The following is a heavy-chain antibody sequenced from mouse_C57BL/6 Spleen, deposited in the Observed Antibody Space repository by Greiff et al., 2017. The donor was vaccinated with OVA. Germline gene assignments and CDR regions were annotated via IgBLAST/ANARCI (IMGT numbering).Heavy chain of an antibody. CDR2: ISSGGSYT. J-gene: IGHJ2*01. D-gene: IGHD4-1*01. CDR1: GFTFSSYG. Sequence: EVQLVESGGDLVKPGGSLKLSCAASGFTFSSYGMSWVRQTPDKRLEWVATISSGGSYTYYPDSVKGRFTISRDNAKNTLYLQMSSLKSEDTAMYYCARHSGTGYFDYWGQGTTLTVSS. V-gene: IGHV5-6*01. CDR3: ARHSGTGYFDY.